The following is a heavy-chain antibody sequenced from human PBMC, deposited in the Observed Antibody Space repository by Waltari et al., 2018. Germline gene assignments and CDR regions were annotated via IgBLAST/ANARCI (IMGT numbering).Heavy chain of an antibody. V-gene: IGHV4-39*01. CDR2: IYYSGST. CDR1: GGSISSSSYY. Sequence: QLQLQESGPGLVKPSETLSLTCTVSGGSISSSSYYWGWIRQPPGKGLEWIGSIYYSGSTYYNPSLKRRVTISVDTSKNQFSLKLSSVTAADTAVYYCARRSGGSYSHDAFDIWGQGTMVTVSS. J-gene: IGHJ3*02. CDR3: ARRSGGSYSHDAFDI. D-gene: IGHD1-26*01.